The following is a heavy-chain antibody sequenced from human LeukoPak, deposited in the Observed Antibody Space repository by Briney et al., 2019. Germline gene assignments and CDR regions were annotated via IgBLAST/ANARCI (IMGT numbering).Heavy chain of an antibody. D-gene: IGHD5-24*01. CDR1: GFTFTNSA. Sequence: SVKVSCKASGFTFTNSAMQWVRQARGQRLEWIGWIVVASGNTKYAQKLQERVTITRDMSTSTAYMELSSLSPEDTAVYYCAAAPIEMQQRGFDYWGQGTLVTVSS. CDR3: AAAPIEMQQRGFDY. J-gene: IGHJ4*02. V-gene: IGHV1-58*02. CDR2: IVVASGNT.